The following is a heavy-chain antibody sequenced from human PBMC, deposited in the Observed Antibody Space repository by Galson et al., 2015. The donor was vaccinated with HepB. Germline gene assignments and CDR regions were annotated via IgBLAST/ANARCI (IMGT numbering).Heavy chain of an antibody. CDR3: GRDYVGFCSSTSCPIEY. V-gene: IGHV3-33*01. D-gene: IGHD2-2*01. Sequence: SLRLSCAASGFTFTTFGMHWVRQAPGKGLEWVAVIWNDGSHKYYVDSVKGRFTVSRDNSENTLYLQMNSLRAEDTAVYYCGRDYVGFCSSTSCPIEYWGQGTLDTVSS. J-gene: IGHJ4*02. CDR1: GFTFTTFG. CDR2: IWNDGSHK.